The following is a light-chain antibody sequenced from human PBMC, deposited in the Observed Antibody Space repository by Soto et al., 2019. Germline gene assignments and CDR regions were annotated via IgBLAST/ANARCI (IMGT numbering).Light chain of an antibody. CDR2: EVY. CDR1: SSDVGGYNY. V-gene: IGLV2-8*01. Sequence: LTQPPSASGSPGQSVTISCTGTSSDVGGYNYVSWYQQHPGKAPKLIIYEVYKRPSGVPDRFSGSKSGNTAALTVSGLQAEDEADYYCSSYVGTNSYVFGTGTKVTVL. CDR3: SSYVGTNSYV. J-gene: IGLJ1*01.